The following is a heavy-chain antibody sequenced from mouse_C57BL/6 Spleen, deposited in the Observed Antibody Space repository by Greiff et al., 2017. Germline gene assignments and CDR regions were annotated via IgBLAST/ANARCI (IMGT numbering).Heavy chain of an antibody. CDR1: GFTFSDYY. CDR2: INYDGSST. CDR3: AREGDYGSSYEGAMDY. D-gene: IGHD1-1*01. J-gene: IGHJ4*01. V-gene: IGHV5-16*01. Sequence: EVQVVESEGGLVQPGSSMKLSCTASGFTFSDYYMAWVRQVPEKGLEWVANINYDGSSTYYLDSLKSRFIISRDNAKNILYLQMSSLKSEDTATYYCAREGDYGSSYEGAMDYWGQGTSVTVSS.